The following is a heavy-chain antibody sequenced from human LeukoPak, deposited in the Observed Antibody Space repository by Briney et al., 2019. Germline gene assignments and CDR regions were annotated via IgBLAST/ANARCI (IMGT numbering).Heavy chain of an antibody. CDR1: GFTFSSYW. CDR2: IKQDGSEK. CDR3: ARGGYDYVWGSYYYYYHMDV. V-gene: IGHV3-7*01. J-gene: IGHJ6*03. D-gene: IGHD3-16*01. Sequence: PGGSLRLSCAASGFTFSSYWMSWVRQAPGKGLEWVANIKQDGSEKYYVDSVKGRFTISRDNAKNSLYLQMNSLRAEDTAVYYCARGGYDYVWGSYYYYYHMDVWGKGTTVTVPS.